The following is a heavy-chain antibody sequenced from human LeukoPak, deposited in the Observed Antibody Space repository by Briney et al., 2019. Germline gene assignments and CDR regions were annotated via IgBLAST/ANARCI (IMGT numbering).Heavy chain of an antibody. CDR2: ISSTGDSI. D-gene: IGHD2-2*01. CDR3: ARGCSSTSCYEDY. CDR1: GFTFNEYY. V-gene: IGHV3-11*04. Sequence: GGSLRLSCAASGFTFNEYYMTWIRQAPGKGLGWISYISSTGDSIYYADSVKGRFTISRDNAKNSLYLQMNSLRAEDTAVYYCARGCSSTSCYEDYWGQGTLVTVSS. J-gene: IGHJ4*02.